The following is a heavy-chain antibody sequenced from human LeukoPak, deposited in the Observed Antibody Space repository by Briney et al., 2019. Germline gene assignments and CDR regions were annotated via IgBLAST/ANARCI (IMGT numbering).Heavy chain of an antibody. CDR1: GYTFTSYD. CDR2: MNPNSGNT. CDR3: ARDRGYFAFFDY. Sequence: ASVKVSCEASGYTFTSYDINWVRQATGQGLEWMGWMNPNSGNTGYAQKFQGRVTMTRNTSISTAYMELSSLRSDDTAVYYCARDRGYFAFFDYWGQGTLVTVSS. V-gene: IGHV1-8*01. D-gene: IGHD3-22*01. J-gene: IGHJ4*02.